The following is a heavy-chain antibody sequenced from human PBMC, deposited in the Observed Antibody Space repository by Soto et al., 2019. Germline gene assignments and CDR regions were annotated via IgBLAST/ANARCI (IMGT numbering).Heavy chain of an antibody. V-gene: IGHV3-33*01. CDR2: LGFDGGGR. J-gene: IGHJ6*02. D-gene: IGHD1-26*01. Sequence: QMQLVESWGGVVQPGTSLRLSCAASGFDFSSYGMHWVRQTPGKGLEWVAVLGFDGGGRYYADSVKGRFTISRDNSKKMLYLQMDSLRAGDTASYYCAREPVGPDYAMDVWGQGTTVTVSS. CDR1: GFDFSSYG. CDR3: AREPVGPDYAMDV.